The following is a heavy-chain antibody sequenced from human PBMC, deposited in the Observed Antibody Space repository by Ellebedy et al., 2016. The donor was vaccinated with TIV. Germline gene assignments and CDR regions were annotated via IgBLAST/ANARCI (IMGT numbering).Heavy chain of an antibody. Sequence: PGGSLRLSCAASGFTFTSYSMNWVRQAPGKGLEWVSSISSTGYYIYYADSVKGRFTISRDNANNSLYLQMNSLRAEDTAVYYCARSITLVRGVSGLGWFDPWGQGTPVTVSS. CDR2: ISSTGYYI. J-gene: IGHJ5*02. V-gene: IGHV3-21*01. D-gene: IGHD3-10*01. CDR3: ARSITLVRGVSGLGWFDP. CDR1: GFTFTSYS.